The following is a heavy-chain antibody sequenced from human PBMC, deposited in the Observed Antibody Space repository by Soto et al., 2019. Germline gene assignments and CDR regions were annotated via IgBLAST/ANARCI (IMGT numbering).Heavy chain of an antibody. CDR1: GGSISSSSYY. Sequence: QLQLQESGPGLVKPSETLSLTCTVSGGSISSSSYYWGWIRQPPGKGLEWIGSIYYSGSPYYNPSLKSRAPIAVDTSKNQFSLKLSSVTAADTAVYYCARHEAPSGWYFDYWGQGTLVTVSS. V-gene: IGHV4-39*01. D-gene: IGHD6-19*01. J-gene: IGHJ4*02. CDR2: IYYSGSP. CDR3: ARHEAPSGWYFDY.